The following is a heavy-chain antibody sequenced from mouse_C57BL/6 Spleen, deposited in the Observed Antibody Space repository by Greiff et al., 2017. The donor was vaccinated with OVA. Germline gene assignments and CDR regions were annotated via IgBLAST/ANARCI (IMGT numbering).Heavy chain of an antibody. J-gene: IGHJ2*01. V-gene: IGHV5-17*01. CDR1: GFTFSDYG. Sequence: EVKLMESGGGLVKPGGSLKLSCAASGFTFSDYGMHWVRQAPEKGLEWVAYISSGSSTIYYADTVKGRFTISRDNAKNTLFLQMTSLRSEDTSMYYCARPYGNYGGDFDYWGQGTTLTVSS. CDR2: ISSGSSTI. CDR3: ARPYGNYGGDFDY. D-gene: IGHD2-1*01.